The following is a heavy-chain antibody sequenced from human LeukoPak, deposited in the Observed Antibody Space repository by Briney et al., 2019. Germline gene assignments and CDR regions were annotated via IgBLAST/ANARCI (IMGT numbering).Heavy chain of an antibody. V-gene: IGHV3-43*02. Sequence: GGSLRLSCAASGTTFEDYAMHWVRQAPGKGLEWVSFISGDGGTTYYADSVKGRFTISRDNSKTSLYLQMNSLRTEDTALYYCAKDQGASGWGAFDYWGQGTLVTVSS. J-gene: IGHJ4*02. CDR3: AKDQGASGWGAFDY. CDR1: GTTFEDYA. D-gene: IGHD6-19*01. CDR2: ISGDGGTT.